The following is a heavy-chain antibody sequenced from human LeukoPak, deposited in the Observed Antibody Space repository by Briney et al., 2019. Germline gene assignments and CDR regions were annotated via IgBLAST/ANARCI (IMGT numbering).Heavy chain of an antibody. CDR1: GGTFSSYA. V-gene: IGHV1-69*01. Sequence: ASVKVSCKASGGTFSSYAISWVRQAPGQGLEWMGGIIPIFGTANYAQKFQGRVTITADESTSTAYMELSSLRSEDPAVYYCARAHLLRSWVGGYDYKFFDYWGQGTLVTVSS. CDR2: IIPIFGTA. CDR3: ARAHLLRSWVGGYDYKFFDY. J-gene: IGHJ4*02. D-gene: IGHD5-12*01.